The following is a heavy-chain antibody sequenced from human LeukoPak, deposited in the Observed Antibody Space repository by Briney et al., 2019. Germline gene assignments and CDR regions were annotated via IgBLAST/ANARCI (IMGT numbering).Heavy chain of an antibody. V-gene: IGHV1-2*02. J-gene: IGHJ6*03. CDR1: GYTFTGYY. D-gene: IGHD3-10*01. CDR2: ISPTSGGT. CDR3: AREAYASGSFRTDYYYMDV. Sequence: ASVTVSFKASGYTFTGYYMHWVRQAPGQGLEWMGWISPTSGGTNYAQKFQGRVTMTRDTSISTAYMELSRLRSDDTAVYYCAREAYASGSFRTDYYYMDVWGKGTTVTISS.